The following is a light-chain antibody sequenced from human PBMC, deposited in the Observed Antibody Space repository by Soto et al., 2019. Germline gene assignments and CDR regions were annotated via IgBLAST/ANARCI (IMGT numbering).Light chain of an antibody. J-gene: IGKJ1*01. Sequence: EIVTTQSPATLSVSPGERATLSCRASQSVSNNLAWYQQRPGQAPRLLIYAASTRAAGIPARFSGSGSGTEFTLTITSLQSEDFAVYYCQQFHNSPRTFGQGTKVDIK. V-gene: IGKV3D-15*01. CDR1: QSVSNN. CDR2: AAS. CDR3: QQFHNSPRT.